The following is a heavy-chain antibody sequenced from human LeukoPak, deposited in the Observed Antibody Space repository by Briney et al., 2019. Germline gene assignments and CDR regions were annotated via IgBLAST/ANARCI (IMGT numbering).Heavy chain of an antibody. CDR1: GFTFTSYA. J-gene: IGHJ4*02. Sequence: ASVKVSCKASGFTFTSYAMNWVRQAPGQGLEWMGWINTNTGNPTYAQGFTGRFVLSLDTSVSTAYLQISSLKAEDTAVYYCARDLYPGIAAAGSFDYWGQGTLVTVSS. V-gene: IGHV7-4-1*02. D-gene: IGHD6-13*01. CDR3: ARDLYPGIAAAGSFDY. CDR2: INTNTGNP.